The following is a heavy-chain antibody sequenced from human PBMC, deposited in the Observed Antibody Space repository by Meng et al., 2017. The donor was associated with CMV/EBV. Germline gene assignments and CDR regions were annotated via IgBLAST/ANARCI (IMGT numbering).Heavy chain of an antibody. V-gene: IGHV4-39*07. CDR2: IYHSGST. CDR3: ARGTPGPWELLIEYYFDY. D-gene: IGHD1-26*01. J-gene: IGHJ4*02. CDR1: GGSISSSSYY. Sequence: SETLSLTCTVSGGSISSSSYYWGWIRQPPGKGLEWIGSIYHSGSTYYNPSLKSRVTISVDTSKNQFSLKLSSVTAADTAVYYCARGTPGPWELLIEYYFDYWGQGTLVTVSS.